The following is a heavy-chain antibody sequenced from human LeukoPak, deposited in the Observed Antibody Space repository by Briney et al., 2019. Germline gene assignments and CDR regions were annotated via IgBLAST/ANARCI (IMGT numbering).Heavy chain of an antibody. CDR1: GYTFTSYY. Sequence: ASVEVSCKASGYTFTSYYMHWVRQAPGQGLEWMGIINPSGGSTSYAQKFQGRVTMTRDTSTSTVYMELSSLRSEDTAVYYCARAHSTYNRHYYYYYGMDVWGQGTTVTVSS. CDR3: ARAHSTYNRHYYYYYGMDV. V-gene: IGHV1-46*01. J-gene: IGHJ6*02. D-gene: IGHD1-1*01. CDR2: INPSGGST.